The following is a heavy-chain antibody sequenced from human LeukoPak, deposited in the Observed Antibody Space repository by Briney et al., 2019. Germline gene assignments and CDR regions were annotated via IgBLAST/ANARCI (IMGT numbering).Heavy chain of an antibody. V-gene: IGHV3-30*02. CDR2: IRYDGSNK. D-gene: IGHD3-10*01. Sequence: GGSLRLSCAASGFTFSSYGMHWVRQAPGKGLEWVAFIRYDGSNKYYADSVKGRFTISRDNSKNTLYLQMSSLKASDTAMYYCARLAGYYGSGSYYNWFDPWGQGTLVTVSS. J-gene: IGHJ5*02. CDR1: GFTFSSYG. CDR3: ARLAGYYGSGSYYNWFDP.